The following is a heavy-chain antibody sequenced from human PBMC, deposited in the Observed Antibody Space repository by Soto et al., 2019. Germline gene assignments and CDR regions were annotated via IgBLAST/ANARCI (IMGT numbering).Heavy chain of an antibody. CDR3: ARGDYYDSSGHFSDAFDI. CDR1: GFTFSTYW. Sequence: EVQLVESGGGLVQPGGSLRLSCAASGFTFSTYWLSWVRQAPGKGLEWVANIKPDGSQKWYVDSVKGRFTISRDNAKNSLYLQMNSLRAEDTAVYYCARGDYYDSSGHFSDAFDIWGQGTMVTVSS. D-gene: IGHD3-22*01. V-gene: IGHV3-7*04. CDR2: IKPDGSQK. J-gene: IGHJ3*02.